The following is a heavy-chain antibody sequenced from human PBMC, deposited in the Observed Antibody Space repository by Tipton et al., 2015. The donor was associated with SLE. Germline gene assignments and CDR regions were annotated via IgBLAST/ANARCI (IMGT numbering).Heavy chain of an antibody. CDR1: GFNFNSYT. CDR3: ARSPKGSPFFYFYYYMEV. V-gene: IGHV3-21*01. CDR2: ISSSSSYK. Sequence: LSLTCAASGFNFNSYTMIWVRQAPREGLEWVSSISSSSSYKYYADSVKGRFTISRDNAKNSLYLQMNSLRAEDTAVYYCARSPKGSPFFYFYYYMEVWGRGTTVTVSS. J-gene: IGHJ6*03.